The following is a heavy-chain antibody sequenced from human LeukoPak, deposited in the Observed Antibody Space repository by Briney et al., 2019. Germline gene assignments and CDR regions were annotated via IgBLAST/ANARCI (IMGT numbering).Heavy chain of an antibody. CDR2: IYYSGST. Sequence: SETLSLTCTVSGGSISSSSYYWGWIRQPPGKGLEWIGSIYYSGSTYYNPSLKSRVTIPVDTSKNQFSLKLSSVTAADTAVYYCARHPNLVWLPIDYWGQGTLVTVSS. D-gene: IGHD6-6*01. CDR1: GGSISSSSYY. V-gene: IGHV4-39*01. J-gene: IGHJ4*02. CDR3: ARHPNLVWLPIDY.